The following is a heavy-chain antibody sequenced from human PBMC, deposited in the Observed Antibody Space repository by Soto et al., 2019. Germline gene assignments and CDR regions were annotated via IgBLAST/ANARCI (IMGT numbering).Heavy chain of an antibody. CDR2: ISYSGST. CDR1: GASVYRGNYF. CDR3: TRESTRYGMDV. V-gene: IGHV4-61*01. Sequence: QVQLQESGPGLVKPSETLSLTCTVPGASVYRGNYFWPWVRQPPGKGLEWVGFISYSGSTNYNPSLKSRVTISVDTSKNQFSLKLNSVTAADTATYYCTRESTRYGMDVWGQGTTVTVSS. J-gene: IGHJ6*02.